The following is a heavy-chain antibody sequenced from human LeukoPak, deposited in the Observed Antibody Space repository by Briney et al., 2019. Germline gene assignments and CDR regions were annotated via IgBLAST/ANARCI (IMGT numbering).Heavy chain of an antibody. CDR3: ARGAYYYDSSGYYDY. Sequence: GGSLRLSCAASGFTFSSYWMSWVRQAPGKGLEWVANIKQDGSEKYYVDSVKGRFTISRDNAKNSLYLQMNSLRAEDTAVYYCARGAYYYDSSGYYDYWGQGTLVIVSS. CDR1: GFTFSSYW. D-gene: IGHD3-22*01. J-gene: IGHJ4*02. CDR2: IKQDGSEK. V-gene: IGHV3-7*01.